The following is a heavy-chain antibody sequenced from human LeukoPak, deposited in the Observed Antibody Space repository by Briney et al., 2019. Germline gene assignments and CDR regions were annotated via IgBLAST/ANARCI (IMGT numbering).Heavy chain of an antibody. CDR2: IWYDGSNK. J-gene: IGHJ4*02. CDR3: ARGLGYSSGWAFDY. D-gene: IGHD6-19*01. CDR1: GFTFSSYG. Sequence: GGSLRLSCAASGFTFSSYGMHWVRQAPGKGLEWMAVIWYDGSNKYYADSVKGRFTISRDNSKNTLYLQMNSLRAEDTAVYYCARGLGYSSGWAFDYWGQGTLVTDSS. V-gene: IGHV3-33*01.